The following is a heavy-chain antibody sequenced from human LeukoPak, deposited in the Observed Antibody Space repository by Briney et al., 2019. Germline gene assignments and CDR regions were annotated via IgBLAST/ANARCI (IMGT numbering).Heavy chain of an antibody. J-gene: IGHJ4*02. Sequence: PVGSLRLSCAASGFTVSSNYMSWVRQAPGKGLEWVSIIYSGGSTYYADSVKGRFTISRDNSKNTLYLQMNSLRAEDTAVYYCARANWGHPMYYFDYWGQGTLVTAYS. CDR3: ARANWGHPMYYFDY. CDR1: GFTVSSNY. V-gene: IGHV3-66*01. CDR2: IYSGGST. D-gene: IGHD7-27*01.